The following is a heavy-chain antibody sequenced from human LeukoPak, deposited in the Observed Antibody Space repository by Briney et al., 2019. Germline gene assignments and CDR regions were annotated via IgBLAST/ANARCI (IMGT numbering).Heavy chain of an antibody. CDR1: GFTFSSYA. CDR3: ARAAGWFDP. Sequence: GGSLRLSCAASGFTFSSYAMHWVRQAPGKGLEWVAVISYDGSNKYYADSVKGRFTISRDNSKNTAYLQMNSLKTEDTAIYYCARAAGWFDPWGQGTLVTVSS. CDR2: ISYDGSNK. V-gene: IGHV3-30-3*01. J-gene: IGHJ5*02.